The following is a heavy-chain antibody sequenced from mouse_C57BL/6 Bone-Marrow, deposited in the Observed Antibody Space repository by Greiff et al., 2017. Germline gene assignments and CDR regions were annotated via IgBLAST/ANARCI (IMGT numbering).Heavy chain of an antibody. CDR1: GFTFSSYG. V-gene: IGHV5-6*01. CDR2: ISSGGSYT. Sequence: EVKLVESGGDLVKPGGSLKLSCAASGFTFSSYGMSWVRQTPDKRLEWVATISSGGSYTYYPDSVKGRFNISRDNAKNTLYLQMSSLKSEDTAMYYCARHPQYYDEPYFGYWGQGTTLTVSS. D-gene: IGHD2-4*01. CDR3: ARHPQYYDEPYFGY. J-gene: IGHJ2*01.